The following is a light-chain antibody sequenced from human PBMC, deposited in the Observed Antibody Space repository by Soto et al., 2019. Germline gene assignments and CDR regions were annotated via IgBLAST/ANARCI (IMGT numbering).Light chain of an antibody. Sequence: VGVCITIACGASQGITSYLAWYQQKPGKAPNLLIYGASTLQSGVPSRFSGSGSGTDFTLTFSSLASEQIPTYDCQQIGSFSSALGEGTKVEIK. J-gene: IGKJ4*01. CDR1: QGITSY. V-gene: IGKV1-9*01. CDR2: GAS. CDR3: QQIGSFSSA.